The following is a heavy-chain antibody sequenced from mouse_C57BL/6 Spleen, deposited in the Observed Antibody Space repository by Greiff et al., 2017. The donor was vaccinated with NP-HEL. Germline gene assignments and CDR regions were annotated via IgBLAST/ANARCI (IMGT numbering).Heavy chain of an antibody. Sequence: EVQLKESGPELVKPGASVKISCKASGYTFTDYYMNWVKQSHGKSLEWIGDINPNNGGTSYNQKFKGKATLTVDKSSSTAYMELRSLTSEDSAVYYCARDLTGTLAYWGQGTLVTVSA. CDR2: INPNNGGT. J-gene: IGHJ3*01. CDR1: GYTFTDYY. CDR3: ARDLTGTLAY. V-gene: IGHV1-26*01. D-gene: IGHD4-1*01.